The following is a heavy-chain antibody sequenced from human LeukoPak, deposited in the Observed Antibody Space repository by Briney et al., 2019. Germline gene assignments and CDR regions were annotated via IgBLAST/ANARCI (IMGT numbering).Heavy chain of an antibody. J-gene: IGHJ5*02. CDR2: IYYTGNT. CDR3: ARAGGIFGVVNH. Sequence: SETLSLTCTVSGDSITGYYWGWIRQPPGKGLEWIGNIYYTGNTYYNASLKSRVTISVDTSKNQFSLKLSSVTAADTAVYYCARAGGIFGVVNHWGQGTLVTVSS. D-gene: IGHD3-3*01. CDR1: GDSITGYY. V-gene: IGHV4-38-2*02.